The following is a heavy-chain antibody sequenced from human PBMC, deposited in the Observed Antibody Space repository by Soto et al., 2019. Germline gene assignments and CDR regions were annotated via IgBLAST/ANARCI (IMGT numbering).Heavy chain of an antibody. V-gene: IGHV4-34*01. CDR2: INHSGST. CDR1: GGSFSGYY. Sequence: ASETLSLTCAVYGGSFSGYYWSWIRPPPGKGLEWIGEINHSGSTNYNPSLKSRVTMSVDTSKNQFSLTLNSVTAADTATYYCARGGISHWAYFYYMDVWDRGTTVTVSS. J-gene: IGHJ6*03. CDR3: ARGGISHWAYFYYMDV. D-gene: IGHD2-21*01.